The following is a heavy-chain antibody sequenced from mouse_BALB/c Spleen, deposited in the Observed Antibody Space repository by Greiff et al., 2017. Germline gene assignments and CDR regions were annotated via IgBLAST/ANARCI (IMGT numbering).Heavy chain of an antibody. J-gene: IGHJ4*01. CDR2: IHYSGST. Sequence: EVQLQESGPDLVKPSQSLSLTCTVTGYSITSGYSWHWIRQFPGNKLEWMGYIHYSGSTNYNPSLKSRISITRDTSKNQFFLQLNSVTTEDTATYYCAREGAYYGNYVYAMDYWGQGTSVTVSS. D-gene: IGHD2-10*01. V-gene: IGHV3-1*02. CDR3: AREGAYYGNYVYAMDY. CDR1: GYSITSGYS.